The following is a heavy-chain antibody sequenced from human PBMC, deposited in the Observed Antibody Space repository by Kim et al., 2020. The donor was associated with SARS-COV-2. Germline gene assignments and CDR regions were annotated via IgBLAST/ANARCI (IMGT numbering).Heavy chain of an antibody. V-gene: IGHV4-39*07. CDR3: ARARYYYGSGSYFFDY. Sequence: LQRRVTISVDTSQNQFSLKLSSVTAADTAVYYCARARYYYGSGSYFFDYWGQGTLVTVSS. D-gene: IGHD3-10*01. J-gene: IGHJ4*02.